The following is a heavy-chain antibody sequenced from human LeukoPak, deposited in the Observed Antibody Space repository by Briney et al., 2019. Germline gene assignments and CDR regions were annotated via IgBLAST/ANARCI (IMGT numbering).Heavy chain of an antibody. CDR2: IRGKAYGGAT. J-gene: IGHJ4*02. Sequence: GGSLRLSCTGSGLTFGAHSMAWVRQAPGKGPEWVGFIRGKAYGGATGYTASVKGRFTISRDDSKSIVYLQMNSLRTEDTAVYYCICLTDPFDYWGQGSLVTVSS. CDR1: GLTFGAHS. V-gene: IGHV3-49*04. CDR3: ICLTDPFDY.